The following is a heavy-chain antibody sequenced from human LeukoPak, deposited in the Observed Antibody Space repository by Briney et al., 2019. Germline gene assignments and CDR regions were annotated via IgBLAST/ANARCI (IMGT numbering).Heavy chain of an antibody. J-gene: IGHJ4*02. CDR3: AKGRGSYPPASDY. CDR2: IRYDGSNK. D-gene: IGHD1-26*01. CDR1: DFTFTNYW. Sequence: GGSLRLSCAASDFTFTNYWMHWVRQAPGKGLEWVAFIRYDGSNKYYADSVKGRFTISRDNSKNTLYLQMNSLRAEDTAVYYCAKGRGSYPPASDYWGQGTLVTVSS. V-gene: IGHV3-30*02.